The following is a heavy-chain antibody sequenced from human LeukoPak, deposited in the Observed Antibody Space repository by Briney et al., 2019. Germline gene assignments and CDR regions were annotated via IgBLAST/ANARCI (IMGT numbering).Heavy chain of an antibody. D-gene: IGHD4-17*01. Sequence: SETLSLTCAVSGVSFNDYYWSWVRQPPGKGLEWIGEINHSGYTNDSPSLKSRVTLSIDTSRKQFSLNLRSVPVADTGIYYCTRMTTGHDYWGQGTLVTVSS. J-gene: IGHJ4*02. CDR2: INHSGYT. CDR3: TRMTTGHDY. CDR1: GVSFNDYY. V-gene: IGHV4-34*01.